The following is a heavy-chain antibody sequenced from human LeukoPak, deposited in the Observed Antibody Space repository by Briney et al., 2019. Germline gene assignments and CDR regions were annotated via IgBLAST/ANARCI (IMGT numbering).Heavy chain of an antibody. CDR1: GYTFTSYG. CDR2: ISAYNGNT. V-gene: IGHV1-18*01. D-gene: IGHD3-22*01. J-gene: IGHJ4*02. CDR3: ARGGDYYDSSGYHPFDY. Sequence: ASVKVSCKASGYTFTSYGISWVRQAPGQGLEWMGWISAYNGNTNYAQKLQGRVTMTTDTSTSTAYMELRSLRSDDTAVYYCARGGDYYDSSGYHPFDYWGQGTLVTVSS.